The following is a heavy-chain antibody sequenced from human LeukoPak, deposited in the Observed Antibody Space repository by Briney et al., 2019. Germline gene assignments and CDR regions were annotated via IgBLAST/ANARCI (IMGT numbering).Heavy chain of an antibody. Sequence: GSLRLSCAGSGFNFSSYAMSWVRQAPGKGLGWVSAISGSGGSTYYADSVKGRFTISRDNSKNTLYLQMNSLRAEDTAVYYCAKAVYGDYPDYWGQGTLVTVSS. V-gene: IGHV3-23*01. J-gene: IGHJ4*02. CDR2: ISGSGGST. CDR3: AKAVYGDYPDY. D-gene: IGHD4-17*01. CDR1: GFNFSSYA.